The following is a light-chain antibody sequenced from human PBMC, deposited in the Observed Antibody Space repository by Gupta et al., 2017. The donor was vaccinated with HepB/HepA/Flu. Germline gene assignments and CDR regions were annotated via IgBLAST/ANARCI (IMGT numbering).Light chain of an antibody. CDR2: KDT. CDR3: QSADSSGTLWV. CDR1: ALPKQY. V-gene: IGLV3-25*03. Sequence: SYELTQPPSASVSPGQTARISCSGDALPKQYAYLYQQKPGQAPVVLISKDTERPSGIPERFSASTSGTTVTLTISGVQAEDEADYYCQSADSSGTLWVFGGGTKLTVL. J-gene: IGLJ3*02.